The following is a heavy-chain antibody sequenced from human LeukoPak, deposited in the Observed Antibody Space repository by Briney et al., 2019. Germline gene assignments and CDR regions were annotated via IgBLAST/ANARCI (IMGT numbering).Heavy chain of an antibody. CDR3: ARGRGTTVTSAANY. CDR1: GFTFSSYA. V-gene: IGHV3-23*01. CDR2: ISGSDDKT. Sequence: GGSLRLSCAASGFTFSSYAMSWVRQAPGKGLEWVSSISGSDDKTYYADSVKDRFTISRDNSKNTLSLQMNSLRAEDTAVYYCARGRGTTVTSAANYWGQGTLVTVSS. J-gene: IGHJ4*02. D-gene: IGHD4-17*01.